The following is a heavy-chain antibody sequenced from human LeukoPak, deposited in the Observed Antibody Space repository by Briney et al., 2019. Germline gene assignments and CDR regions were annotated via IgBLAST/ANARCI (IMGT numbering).Heavy chain of an antibody. Sequence: GGSLRLSCAASAFTFDAYAMHWVRQAPGKGLEWVSGISWNSGSIAYADSVKGRFTISRDNAKNSLYLQMNSLRAEDTAVYYCARDRGSYYWGDYWGQGTLVTVSS. J-gene: IGHJ4*02. CDR2: ISWNSGSI. D-gene: IGHD1-26*01. CDR3: ARDRGSYYWGDY. CDR1: AFTFDAYA. V-gene: IGHV3-9*01.